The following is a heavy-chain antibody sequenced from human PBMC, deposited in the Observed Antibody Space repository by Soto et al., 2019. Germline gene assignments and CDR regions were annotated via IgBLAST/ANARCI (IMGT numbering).Heavy chain of an antibody. D-gene: IGHD6-19*01. CDR3: TKDMNEAVAGPNYYYYGMDV. Sequence: EVQLVESGGGLVQPGRSLRLSCAASGFTFDDYAMHWVRQAPGKGLEWVSGISWDSGSIDYADSVKGRFTISRDNAKNSLYLQMNSLRAEDTALYYCTKDMNEAVAGPNYYYYGMDVWSQGTTVTVSS. V-gene: IGHV3-9*01. J-gene: IGHJ6*02. CDR1: GFTFDDYA. CDR2: ISWDSGSI.